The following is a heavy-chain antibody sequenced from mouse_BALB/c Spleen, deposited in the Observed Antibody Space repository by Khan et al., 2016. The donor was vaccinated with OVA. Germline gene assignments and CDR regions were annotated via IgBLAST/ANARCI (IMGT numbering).Heavy chain of an antibody. CDR3: ARDYCSSYYYFDY. CDR2: ISYSGST. D-gene: IGHD1-1*01. CDR1: GYSITSDYA. Sequence: EVQLQESGPGLVKPSQSLSLTCTVTGYSITSDYAWNWIRQFPGNKLEWMGYISYSGSTSYNPSLKSRISITRDTSKKQFFLQLNSVTTVDTATXYCARDYCSSYYYFDYWGHGTTLTVSS. V-gene: IGHV3-2*02. J-gene: IGHJ2*01.